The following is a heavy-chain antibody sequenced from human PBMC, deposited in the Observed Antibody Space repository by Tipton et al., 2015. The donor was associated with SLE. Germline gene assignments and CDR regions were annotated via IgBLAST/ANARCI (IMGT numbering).Heavy chain of an antibody. CDR2: IYPGDSKT. CDR1: GYSFATYW. J-gene: IGHJ5*02. CDR3: ARMSSGVVPATVHWIDP. V-gene: IGHV5-51*03. D-gene: IGHD2-15*01. Sequence: QLVQSGPEVKKQGESLKISCKGSGYSFATYWIGWVRQMPGKGLEWMGIIYPGDSKTRYSPSFQGHVTISADKSISTAYLQWSSLKASDTAMYFCARMSSGVVPATVHWIDPWGQGTLVTVSS.